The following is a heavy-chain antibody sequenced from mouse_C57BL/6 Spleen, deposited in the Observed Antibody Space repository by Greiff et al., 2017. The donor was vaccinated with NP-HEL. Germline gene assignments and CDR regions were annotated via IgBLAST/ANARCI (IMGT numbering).Heavy chain of an antibody. J-gene: IGHJ2*01. D-gene: IGHD1-1*01. Sequence: EVKLVESGGGLVKPGGSLKLSCAASGFTFSSYTMSWVRQTPEKRLEWVATISGGGGNTYYPDSVKGRFTISRDNAKNTLYLQMSSLRSEDTALYYCARQGRDYYDSSYVFDYWGQGTTLTVSS. CDR1: GFTFSSYT. V-gene: IGHV5-9*01. CDR3: ARQGRDYYDSSYVFDY. CDR2: ISGGGGNT.